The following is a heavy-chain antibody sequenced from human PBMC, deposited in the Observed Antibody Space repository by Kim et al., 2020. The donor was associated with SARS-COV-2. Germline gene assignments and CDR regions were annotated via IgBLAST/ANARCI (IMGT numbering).Heavy chain of an antibody. CDR2: MNPNSGNT. V-gene: IGHV1-8*01. J-gene: IGHJ4*02. CDR3: VLGSYYRMGRGQGFDY. Sequence: ASVKVSCKASGYTFTSYDINWVRQATGQGLEWMGWMNPNSGNTGYAQKFQGRVTMTRNTSISTPYMELSSLRSEDTAVYYCVLGSYYRMGRGQGFDYWGQGTLVTVSS. D-gene: IGHD1-26*01. CDR1: GYTFTSYD.